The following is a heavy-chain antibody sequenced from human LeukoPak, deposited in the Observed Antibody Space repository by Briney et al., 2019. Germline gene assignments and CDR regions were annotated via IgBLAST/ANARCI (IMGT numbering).Heavy chain of an antibody. CDR1: GFTFSSYW. V-gene: IGHV3-7*01. CDR2: IKQDGSEK. Sequence: GGSLRLSCAASGFTFSSYWMSWVRQAPGKGLEWVANIKQDGSEKYYVDSVKGRFTMSRDNAKNSLYLQMNSLRAEDTAVYYCASVKKYCSGGSCRVDAFDIWGQGTMVTVSS. J-gene: IGHJ3*02. D-gene: IGHD2-15*01. CDR3: ASVKKYCSGGSCRVDAFDI.